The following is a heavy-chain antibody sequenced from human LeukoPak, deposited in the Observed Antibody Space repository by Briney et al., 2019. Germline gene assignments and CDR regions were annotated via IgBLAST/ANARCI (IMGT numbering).Heavy chain of an antibody. CDR1: GFTFSSYS. Sequence: GGSLRLSCAASGFTFSSYSMNWVRQAPGKGLEWVSSISSSSSYIYYADSVKGRFTISRDNSKNTVDLLVNSLRAEDTAVYYCARDGNYYDSSGYFFDYWGQGTLVTVSS. CDR2: ISSSSSYI. CDR3: ARDGNYYDSSGYFFDY. J-gene: IGHJ4*02. D-gene: IGHD3-22*01. V-gene: IGHV3-21*04.